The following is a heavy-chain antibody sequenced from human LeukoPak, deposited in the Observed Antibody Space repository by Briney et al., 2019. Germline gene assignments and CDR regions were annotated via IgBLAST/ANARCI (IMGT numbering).Heavy chain of an antibody. J-gene: IGHJ4*02. CDR3: ARRYQYDKSGHYYDDF. CDR1: GGSISSYY. Sequence: SETLSLTCTVSGGSISSYYWSWIRQAPGKGLEWIGSTHYTEGSTFKPSLRSRVTFSTDTSKNQFFLQLTSVTAADTAIYYCARRYQYDKSGHYYDDFWGQGTLVTVSS. CDR2: THYTEGS. D-gene: IGHD3-22*01. V-gene: IGHV4-59*08.